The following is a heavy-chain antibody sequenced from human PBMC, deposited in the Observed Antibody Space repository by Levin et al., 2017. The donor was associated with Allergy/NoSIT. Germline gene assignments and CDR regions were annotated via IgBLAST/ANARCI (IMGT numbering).Heavy chain of an antibody. J-gene: IGHJ4*02. CDR1: GITVGNNY. V-gene: IGHV3-53*01. Sequence: GESLKISCTASGITVGNNYMCWVRQAPGKGLEWVSLIYSGGSTHYADSVEGRFTISRDSSKNTLYRQMNRLRAEDTAMYYCATRGSGRSLDSWSQGTLVTVSS. D-gene: IGHD3-10*01. CDR2: IYSGGST. CDR3: ATRGSGRSLDS.